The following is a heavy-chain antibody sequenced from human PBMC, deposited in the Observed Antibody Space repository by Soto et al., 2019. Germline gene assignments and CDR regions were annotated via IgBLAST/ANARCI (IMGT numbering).Heavy chain of an antibody. D-gene: IGHD4-17*01. CDR3: ARGYGDYDAFDI. Sequence: SETLPHTCAVSGGSSSSGGYCWSWIRKPPGKGLEWIGYIYHSGSTYYNPSLKSRVTISVDRSKNQFSLKLSSVTAADTAVYYCARGYGDYDAFDIWGQGTMVTVSS. CDR1: GGSSSSGGYC. J-gene: IGHJ3*02. CDR2: IYHSGST. V-gene: IGHV4-30-2*01.